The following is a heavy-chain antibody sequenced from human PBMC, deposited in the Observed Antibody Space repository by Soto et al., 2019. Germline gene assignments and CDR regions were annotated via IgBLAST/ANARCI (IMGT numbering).Heavy chain of an antibody. J-gene: IGHJ6*02. CDR1: GGSISSGDYY. Sequence: KPSETLSLTCTVSGGSISSGDYYWSWIRQPPGKGLEWIGYIYYSGSTYYNPSLKSRVTISVDTSKNQFSLKLSSVTAADTAVYYCARDIVVVPAAIPLAGYSGMDVWGQGTTVTV. V-gene: IGHV4-30-4*01. CDR2: IYYSGST. CDR3: ARDIVVVPAAIPLAGYSGMDV. D-gene: IGHD2-2*02.